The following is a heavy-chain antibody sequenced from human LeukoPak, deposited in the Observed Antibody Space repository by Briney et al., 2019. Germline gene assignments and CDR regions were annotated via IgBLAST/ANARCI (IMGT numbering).Heavy chain of an antibody. CDR3: ARTDYGDYAINWFDP. CDR1: GYTFTSYG. Sequence: ASVKVSCKASGYTFTSYGISWVRQAPGQGLEWMGWISAYNGNTNYAQKLQGRVTTTTDTSTSTAYMELRSLRSDDTAVYYCARTDYGDYAINWFDPWGQGTLVTVSS. CDR2: ISAYNGNT. J-gene: IGHJ5*02. V-gene: IGHV1-18*01. D-gene: IGHD4-17*01.